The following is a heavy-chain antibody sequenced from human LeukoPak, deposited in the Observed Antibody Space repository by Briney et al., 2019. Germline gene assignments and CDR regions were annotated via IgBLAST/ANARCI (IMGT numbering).Heavy chain of an antibody. Sequence: PSETLSLTCAVSDYSISSDYYWAWIRQPPGKGLEWIGCIYHSGNTCYNPSLKSRITISVDTSKNQFSPKVSSVTAADTAVYYCASSKSGYIDYWGQGTLVTVSS. D-gene: IGHD1-26*01. CDR3: ASSKSGYIDY. CDR1: DYSISSDYY. J-gene: IGHJ4*02. CDR2: IYHSGNT. V-gene: IGHV4-38-2*01.